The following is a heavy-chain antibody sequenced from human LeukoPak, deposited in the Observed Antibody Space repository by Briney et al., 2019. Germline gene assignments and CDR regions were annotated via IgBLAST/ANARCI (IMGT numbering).Heavy chain of an antibody. J-gene: IGHJ4*02. V-gene: IGHV1-69*13. CDR2: IIPIFGTA. Sequence: SVKVSCKASGYTFTGYYMHWVRQAPGQGLEWMGGIIPIFGTANYAQKFQGRVTITADESTSTAYMELSSLRSEDTAVYYCARFGSGSYYKDYWGQGTLVTVSS. CDR3: ARFGSGSYYKDY. CDR1: GYTFTGYY. D-gene: IGHD3-10*01.